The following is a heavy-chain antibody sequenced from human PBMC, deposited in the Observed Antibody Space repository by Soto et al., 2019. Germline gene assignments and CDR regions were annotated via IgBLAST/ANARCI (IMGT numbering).Heavy chain of an antibody. CDR1: GFTFRLYS. J-gene: IGHJ6*02. CDR2: IGAARDP. Sequence: GGSLRLSCAASGFTFRLYSLNWVRQAPGKGLEWVSAIGAARDPYYLGSVKGRFTISRENAKNSVYLQMNDLRAGDSAVYYCARAYTGRLPRRADYYYAMDVWGQGTTVTVSS. CDR3: ARAYTGRLPRRADYYYAMDV. D-gene: IGHD2-2*02. V-gene: IGHV3-13*05.